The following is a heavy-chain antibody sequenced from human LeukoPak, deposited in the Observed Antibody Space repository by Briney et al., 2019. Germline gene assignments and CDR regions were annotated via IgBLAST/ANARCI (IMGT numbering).Heavy chain of an antibody. CDR3: ARGKEDRIAARPTSRANYFDY. V-gene: IGHV4-34*01. D-gene: IGHD6-6*01. Sequence: PSETLSLTCAVCGGSFSGYYWSWIRQPPGKGLEWIGEINHSGSTNYNPSLKSRVTISVDTSKNQFSLKLSSVTAADTAVYYCARGKEDRIAARPTSRANYFDYWGQGTLVTVSS. CDR2: INHSGST. J-gene: IGHJ4*02. CDR1: GGSFSGYY.